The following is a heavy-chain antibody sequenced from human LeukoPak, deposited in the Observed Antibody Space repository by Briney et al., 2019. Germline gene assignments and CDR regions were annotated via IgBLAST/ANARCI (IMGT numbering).Heavy chain of an antibody. D-gene: IGHD3-10*01. Sequence: PSETLSLTCTVSGGSISSSSYYWGWIRQPPGKGLEWIGSIYYSGSTYYNPSLKSRVTISVDTSKNQFSLKLSSVTAADTAVYYCARDLKWFGGTKLGYFDYWGQGTLVTVSS. CDR2: IYYSGST. V-gene: IGHV4-39*07. CDR3: ARDLKWFGGTKLGYFDY. J-gene: IGHJ4*02. CDR1: GGSISSSSYY.